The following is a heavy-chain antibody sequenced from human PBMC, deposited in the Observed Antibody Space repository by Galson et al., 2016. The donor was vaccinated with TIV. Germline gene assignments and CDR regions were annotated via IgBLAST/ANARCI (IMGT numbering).Heavy chain of an antibody. J-gene: IGHJ3*01. Sequence: SLRLSCAASGFSFDEYAMHWVRQVSGKGLEWVAGISRSSDRRGYADSVKGRFTISRGNAKNSLYLEMNSLRPEDTAFYYCVKANIYLEEIMADGAFDFWGQGTRVTVSS. CDR3: VKANIYLEEIMADGAFDF. V-gene: IGHV3-9*01. D-gene: IGHD2-8*01. CDR2: ISRSSDRR. CDR1: GFSFDEYA.